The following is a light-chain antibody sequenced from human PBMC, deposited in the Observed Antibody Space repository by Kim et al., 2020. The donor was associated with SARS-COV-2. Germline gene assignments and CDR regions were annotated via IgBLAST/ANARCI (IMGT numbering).Light chain of an antibody. Sequence: DIQMTQSPSTLSASVGDSVTITCRASQSISNWLAWFQQKPGKAPQLLIYLASTLETGVPSRFSGSGYGTEFTLTIDSLQPHDFATYFCQQYNSYSCTFGQGTRLEIK. CDR1: QSISNW. J-gene: IGKJ5*01. CDR2: LAS. V-gene: IGKV1-5*03. CDR3: QQYNSYSCT.